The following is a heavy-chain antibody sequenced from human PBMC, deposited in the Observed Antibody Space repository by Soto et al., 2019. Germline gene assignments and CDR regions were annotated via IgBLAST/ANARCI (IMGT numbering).Heavy chain of an antibody. Sequence: SETLSLTCAVYGGSFSGYYWSWIRQPPGKGLEWIGEINHSGSTNYNPSLKSRVTISVDTSKNQFSLKLSSVTAADTAVYYCARKSRERGFMVRGVSHPIFDYWGQGTLVTVSS. V-gene: IGHV4-34*01. CDR1: GGSFSGYY. J-gene: IGHJ4*02. D-gene: IGHD3-10*01. CDR3: ARKSRERGFMVRGVSHPIFDY. CDR2: INHSGST.